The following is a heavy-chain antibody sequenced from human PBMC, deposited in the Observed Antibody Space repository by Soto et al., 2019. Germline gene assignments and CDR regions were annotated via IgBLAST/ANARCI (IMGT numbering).Heavy chain of an antibody. D-gene: IGHD2-15*01. CDR2: ISTYNGNR. V-gene: IGHV1-18*04. J-gene: IGHJ6*02. CDR1: GYTFNTYG. CDR3: ARDQILTGMDV. Sequence: GASVKVSCEASGYTFNTYGISGVRQAPGQGLEWMGWISTYNGNRNYAQKFQGRFTMTTDTSTSTAYMELRSLRSDDTAVYYCARDQILTGMDVWGQGTTVTVSS.